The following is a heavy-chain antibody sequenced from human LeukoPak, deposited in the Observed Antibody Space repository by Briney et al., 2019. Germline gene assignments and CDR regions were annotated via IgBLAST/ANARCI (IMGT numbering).Heavy chain of an antibody. D-gene: IGHD3-16*02. CDR2: INPNSGGT. CDR1: GYTFTSYG. Sequence: ASVKVSCKASGYTFTSYGISWVRQAPGQGLEWMGWINPNSGGTNYAQKFQGRVTMTRDTSISTAYMELSRLRSDDTAVYYCARGYDDYVWGSYRYYVRPFDYWGQGTLVTVSS. J-gene: IGHJ4*02. CDR3: ARGYDDYVWGSYRYYVRPFDY. V-gene: IGHV1-2*02.